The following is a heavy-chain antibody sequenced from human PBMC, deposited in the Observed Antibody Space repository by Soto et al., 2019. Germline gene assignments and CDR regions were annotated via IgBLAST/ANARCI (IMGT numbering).Heavy chain of an antibody. V-gene: IGHV4-34*01. CDR3: ARVKPMYDFWSGFYYYYYGVDG. CDR2: INHSGST. CDR1: GGSFSGYY. J-gene: IGHJ6*02. Sequence: SETLSLTCAVYGGSFSGYYWSWIRQPPGKGLEWIGEINHSGSTNYNPSLKSRVTISVDTSKNQFSLKLSSVTAADTAVYYCARVKPMYDFWSGFYYYYYGVDGWGQGTTVTAP. D-gene: IGHD3-3*01.